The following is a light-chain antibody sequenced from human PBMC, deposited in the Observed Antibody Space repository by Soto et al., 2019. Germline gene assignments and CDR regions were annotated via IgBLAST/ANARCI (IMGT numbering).Light chain of an antibody. CDR1: QSISSY. CDR3: QQSYSTSPT. V-gene: IGKV1-39*01. Sequence: DIQMTQSPSSLSASVGDRVTITCRASQSISSYLNWYQQKPGKAPKLLIYAASSLQSGVPSRFSGSGSGTDFTLTISSLQPEDFATYYCQQSYSTSPTFGQGT. J-gene: IGKJ1*01. CDR2: AAS.